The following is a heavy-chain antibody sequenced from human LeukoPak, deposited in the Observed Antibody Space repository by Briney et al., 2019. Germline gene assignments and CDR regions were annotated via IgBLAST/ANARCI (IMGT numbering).Heavy chain of an antibody. J-gene: IGHJ3*02. CDR2: IDPSDSYT. CDR1: GTTLASYT. V-gene: IGHV5-10-1*01. CDR3: SRRSLGLPKDFDI. Sequence: GESLDFSLKRPGTTLASYTITGVAQMPGKGLEWMGRIDPSDSYTNYSPSFKGHVTISADKSISTAYLQWSSLKASDTAMCYCSRRSLGLPKDFDIWGQGTMVTVSP.